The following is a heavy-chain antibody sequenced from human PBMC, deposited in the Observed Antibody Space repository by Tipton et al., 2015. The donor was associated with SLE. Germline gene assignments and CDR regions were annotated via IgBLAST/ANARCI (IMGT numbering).Heavy chain of an antibody. CDR1: GFTFDRYA. Sequence: SLRLSCAASGFTFDRYAMHWVRQAPGKGLEWVSSISWNSGRIVCADSVKGRFTISRDNAKKSLYLQMNSLRAEDTALYYCTKDQWMEPQGVFAYWSQGTLVTVSS. J-gene: IGHJ4*02. CDR2: ISWNSGRI. CDR3: TKDQWMEPQGVFAY. D-gene: IGHD1-14*01. V-gene: IGHV3-9*01.